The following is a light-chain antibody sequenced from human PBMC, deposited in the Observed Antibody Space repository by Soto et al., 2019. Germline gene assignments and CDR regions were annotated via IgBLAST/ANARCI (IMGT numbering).Light chain of an antibody. V-gene: IGLV1-40*01. CDR1: NSNIGAGYD. Sequence: QAVMTQPPSVSGSPGQRVTISCTGSNSNIGAGYDVHWYQQLPGTAPKLLIYGNSNRPSGVTDRFSGSKSVTSASLAITGLQAEDEADYYCQSYERSPSASVFRPGINV. J-gene: IGLJ1*01. CDR3: QSYERSPSASV. CDR2: GNS.